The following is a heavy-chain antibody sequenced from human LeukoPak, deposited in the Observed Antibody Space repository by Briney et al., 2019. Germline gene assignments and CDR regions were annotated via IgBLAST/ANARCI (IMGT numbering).Heavy chain of an antibody. CDR2: IYPGDSDT. Sequence: GESLKISCKGSGYSFTSYWIGWVRQMPGKGLGWMGIIYPGDSDTRYSPSFQGQVTISADKSISTTYLQWSSLKASDTAMYYCARQGLRDSSGYYGIDYWGQGTLVTVSS. CDR3: ARQGLRDSSGYYGIDY. CDR1: GYSFTSYW. D-gene: IGHD3-22*01. V-gene: IGHV5-51*01. J-gene: IGHJ4*02.